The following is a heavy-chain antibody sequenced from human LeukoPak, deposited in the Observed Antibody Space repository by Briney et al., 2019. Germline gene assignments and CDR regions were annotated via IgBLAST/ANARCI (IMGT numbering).Heavy chain of an antibody. J-gene: IGHJ4*02. CDR1: GYTFTSYY. D-gene: IGHD6-6*01. CDR2: INPSGGST. Sequence: ASVKVSCKASGYTFTSYYMHWVRQAPGQGLEWMGIINPSGGSTSYAQKFQGRVTMTRDTSTSTVYMELSSLRSEDTAVYYCARDRQERDPDSSSSTAGPPGQADYWGQGTLVTVSS. CDR3: ARDRQERDPDSSSSTAGPPGQADY. V-gene: IGHV1-46*01.